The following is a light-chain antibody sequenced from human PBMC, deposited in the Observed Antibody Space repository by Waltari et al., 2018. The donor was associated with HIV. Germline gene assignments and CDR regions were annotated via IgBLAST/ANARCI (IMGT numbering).Light chain of an antibody. CDR3: QVWDRSSDHLV. Sequence: SYVLAPPPSVSVAPGKPATITCGGDNLGGKSVHWYQQKAGQAPVLVIYYDVDRPSGIPERFSGSNTGNTATLTISRVEAGDEADYYCQVWDRSSDHLVFGGGTKLTVL. J-gene: IGLJ3*02. V-gene: IGLV3-21*04. CDR1: NLGGKS. CDR2: YDV.